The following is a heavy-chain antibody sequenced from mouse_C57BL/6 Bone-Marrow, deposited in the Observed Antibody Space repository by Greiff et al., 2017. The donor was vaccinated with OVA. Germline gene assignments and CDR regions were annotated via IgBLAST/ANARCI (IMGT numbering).Heavy chain of an antibody. CDR3: AFITTVVATVDY. Sequence: QVQLQQSGAELARPGASVKLSCKASGYTFTSYGISWVKQRTGQGLEWIGEIYPRSGNTYYNEKFKGKATLTADKSSSTAYMELRSLTSEGSAVYFCAFITTVVATVDYWGQGTTLTVSS. D-gene: IGHD1-1*01. V-gene: IGHV1-81*01. CDR2: IYPRSGNT. CDR1: GYTFTSYG. J-gene: IGHJ2*01.